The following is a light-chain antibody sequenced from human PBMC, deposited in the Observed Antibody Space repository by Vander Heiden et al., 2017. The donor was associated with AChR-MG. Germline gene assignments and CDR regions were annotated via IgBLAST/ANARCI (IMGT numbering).Light chain of an antibody. Sequence: QSALTQPPSVSEAPGQWVSISCTGRSSNIGAGYDVHWYQQLPGTAPKLLIYGNSNRPSGVPDRFSGSKAGTSASLAITGLQAEDEADYYCQSYDSSLSRVFGGGTKLTVL. V-gene: IGLV1-40*01. CDR3: QSYDSSLSRV. J-gene: IGLJ3*02. CDR1: SSNIGAGYD. CDR2: GNS.